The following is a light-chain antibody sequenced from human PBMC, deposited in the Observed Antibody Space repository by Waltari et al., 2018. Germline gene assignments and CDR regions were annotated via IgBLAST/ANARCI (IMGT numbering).Light chain of an antibody. V-gene: IGKV3D-11*02. Sequence: VLLTQSPATLSLSPGERVTPSCRASQSVSSYIGWYQQKPGQAPRLVIHSASTRATDIPDRFSGSGAATEFSLTISGLEPEDVGIYHCYQDSSGCTFGPGTKLDF. J-gene: IGKJ3*01. CDR1: QSVSSY. CDR3: YQDSSGCT. CDR2: SAS.